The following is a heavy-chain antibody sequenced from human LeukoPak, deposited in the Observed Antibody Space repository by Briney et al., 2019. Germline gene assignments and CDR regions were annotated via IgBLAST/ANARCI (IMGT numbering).Heavy chain of an antibody. D-gene: IGHD5-24*01. CDR3: ASYREAYDLYPHGLDV. V-gene: IGHV4-61*02. Sequence: SETLSLTCSVSGASVSTTAYFWNWIRPPAGEGLEWIGRIYASGTTHYNPSLKSRVTMSLDTSKNQCSLTMNSVTAADSAVYFCASYREAYDLYPHGLDVWGRGTVVTVSS. CDR1: GASVSTTAYF. CDR2: IYASGTT. J-gene: IGHJ3*01.